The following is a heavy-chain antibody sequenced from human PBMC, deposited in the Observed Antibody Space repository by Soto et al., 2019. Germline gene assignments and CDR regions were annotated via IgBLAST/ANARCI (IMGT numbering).Heavy chain of an antibody. CDR3: AKAGGPENYFDY. CDR2: IFRTGNT. V-gene: IGHV3-66*02. Sequence: GGSLRFSCAVSGFTIRSTYFSWVRQAPGKGLEWVSVIFRTGNTFYTDSVKGRFTISRDNSKNTLYLQMNSLRAEDTAVYYCAKAGGPENYFDYWGQGTLVTVS. D-gene: IGHD3-16*01. CDR1: GFTIRSTY. J-gene: IGHJ4*02.